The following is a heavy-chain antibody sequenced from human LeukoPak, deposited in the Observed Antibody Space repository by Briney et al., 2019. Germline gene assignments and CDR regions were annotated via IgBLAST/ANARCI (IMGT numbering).Heavy chain of an antibody. CDR3: ARDLGGSYYNNWFDP. Sequence: PSETLSLTCTVSGYSISSGYYWGWIRQPPGKGLEWIGSIYHSGSTYYNPSLKSRVTISVDTSKNQFSLKLSSVTAADTAVYYCARDLGGSYYNNWFDPWGQGTLVTVSS. D-gene: IGHD3-10*01. CDR1: GYSISSGYY. V-gene: IGHV4-38-2*02. CDR2: IYHSGST. J-gene: IGHJ5*02.